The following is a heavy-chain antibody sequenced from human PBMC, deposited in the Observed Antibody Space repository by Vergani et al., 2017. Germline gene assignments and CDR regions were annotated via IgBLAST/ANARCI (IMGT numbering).Heavy chain of an antibody. CDR1: GYTFTSYG. Sequence: QVQLVQSGAEVKKPGASVKVSCKASGYTFTSYGISWVRQAPGQGLEWMGWFSAYNGNTNYAQKLQGRVTMTTDTSTSTAYMERRSRRSDDTAVYYCARDVHPIDSSRPLGYWGQGTLVTVSS. J-gene: IGHJ4*02. CDR3: ARDVHPIDSSRPLGY. V-gene: IGHV1-18*01. CDR2: FSAYNGNT. D-gene: IGHD6-13*01.